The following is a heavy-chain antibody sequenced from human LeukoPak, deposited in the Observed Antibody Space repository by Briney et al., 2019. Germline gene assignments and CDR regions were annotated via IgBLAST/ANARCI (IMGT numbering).Heavy chain of an antibody. D-gene: IGHD5-12*01. V-gene: IGHV4-34*01. J-gene: IGHJ6*03. CDR1: GGSFSGYY. CDR3: ARDGEGYSGYDFYYYYMDV. Sequence: SETLSLTCAVYGGSFSGYYWSWIRQPPGKGLEWIGEINHSGSTNYNPSPKSRVTISVDTSKNQFSLKLSSVTAADTAVYYCARDGEGYSGYDFYYYYMDVWGKGTTVTISS. CDR2: INHSGST.